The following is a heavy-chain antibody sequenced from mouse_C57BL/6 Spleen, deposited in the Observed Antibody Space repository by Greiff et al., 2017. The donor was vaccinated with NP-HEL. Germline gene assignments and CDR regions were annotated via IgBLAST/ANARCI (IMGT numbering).Heavy chain of an antibody. CDR3: ARSYYYGSSYGY. D-gene: IGHD1-1*01. CDR2: INPSTGGT. V-gene: IGHV1-42*01. Sequence: EVKLMESGPELVKPGASVKISCKASGYSFTGYYMNWVKQSPEKSLEWIGEINPSTGGTTYNQKFKAKATLTVDKSSSTAYMQLRSLTSEDSAVYSCARSYYYGSSYGYWGQGTTLTVSS. CDR1: GYSFTGYY. J-gene: IGHJ2*01.